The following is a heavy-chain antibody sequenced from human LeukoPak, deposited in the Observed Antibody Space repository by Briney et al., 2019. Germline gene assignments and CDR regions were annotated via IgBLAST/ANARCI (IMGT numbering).Heavy chain of an antibody. CDR3: VRDRHTVAVAATLDC. V-gene: IGHV1-2*02. CDR2: INPNSGDT. D-gene: IGHD6-19*01. CDR1: GYTFTGNY. Sequence: ASVKVSCKSSGYTFTGNYMHWVRQAPGKGLEWMGWINPNSGDTKYAQNFQGRVTMTRDTSITTTYMELSSLRSDDTAVYYCVRDRHTVAVAATLDCWGQGTLVIASS. J-gene: IGHJ4*02.